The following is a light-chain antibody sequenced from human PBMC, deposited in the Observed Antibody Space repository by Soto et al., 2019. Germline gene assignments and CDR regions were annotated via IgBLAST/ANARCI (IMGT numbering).Light chain of an antibody. CDR1: SSDIGNYNY. J-gene: IGLJ3*02. Sequence: QSALTQPASVSGSPGQSITISCTGTSSDIGNYNYVSWYQQHPGKAPKLIIYEVTNRPSGVSDRFSGSKSGNTASLTISGLQAEDEADYHCGSYIRSSSSWVFGGGTKLTVL. V-gene: IGLV2-14*01. CDR2: EVT. CDR3: GSYIRSSSSWV.